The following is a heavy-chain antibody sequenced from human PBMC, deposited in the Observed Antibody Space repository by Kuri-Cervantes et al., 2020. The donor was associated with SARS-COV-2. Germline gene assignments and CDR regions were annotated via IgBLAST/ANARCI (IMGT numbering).Heavy chain of an antibody. Sequence: GGSLRPSCAASGFTFSSYWMHWVRQAPGKGLEWVSSISSSSSYIYYADSVKGRFTISRDNAKNSLYLQMNSLRAEDTAVYYCARDSYYDSPGHWGQGTLVTVSS. D-gene: IGHD3-22*01. V-gene: IGHV3-21*01. J-gene: IGHJ4*02. CDR1: GFTFSSYW. CDR3: ARDSYYDSPGH. CDR2: ISSSSSYI.